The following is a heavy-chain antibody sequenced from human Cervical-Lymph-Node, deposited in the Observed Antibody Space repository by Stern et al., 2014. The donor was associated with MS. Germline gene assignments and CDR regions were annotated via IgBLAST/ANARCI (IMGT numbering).Heavy chain of an antibody. CDR2: NFSTDEK. D-gene: IGHD6-13*01. V-gene: IGHV2-26*01. Sequence: QVPLQESGPVLVKPTETLTLTCTVSGFSLSNARMGGSWLRPPPGKALEWLTNNFSTDEKSYSTSLKSRLTISKDTSKSQVVLTMTNMDPVDTATYYCARIIPIAAAGGYYYYGMDVWGQGTTVTVSS. CDR1: GFSLSNARMG. J-gene: IGHJ6*02. CDR3: ARIIPIAAAGGYYYYGMDV.